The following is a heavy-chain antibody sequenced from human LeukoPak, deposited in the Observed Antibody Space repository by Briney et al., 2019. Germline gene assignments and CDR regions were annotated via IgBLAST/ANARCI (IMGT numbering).Heavy chain of an antibody. D-gene: IGHD1-26*01. J-gene: IGHJ4*02. CDR2: ISYDGSNN. CDR3: ARGGGGGGATTRGYYFDY. CDR1: GFTFSSYA. V-gene: IGHV3-30-3*01. Sequence: PGGSLRLSCAASGFTFSSYAMHWVRQAPGKGLEWVAVISYDGSNNYYADSVKGRFTISRDNSQNTLYLQMNSLRAEDTAVYYCARGGGGGGATTRGYYFDYWGQGTLVTVSS.